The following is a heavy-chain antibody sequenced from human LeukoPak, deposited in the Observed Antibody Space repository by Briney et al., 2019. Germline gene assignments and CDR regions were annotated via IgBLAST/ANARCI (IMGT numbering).Heavy chain of an antibody. CDR2: INKDGSDK. J-gene: IGHJ4*02. D-gene: IGHD4-23*01. CDR1: GCTFNVYW. V-gene: IGHV3-7*01. Sequence: GGSLRLSCAASGCTFNVYWMTWVRQAPGKGLESVAYINKDGSDKYYVDSVKGRFTVSRDNAKNSLYLQMNSLRAEDTAVYYCARDAGYGGNSDYWGQGALVTVSS. CDR3: ARDAGYGGNSDY.